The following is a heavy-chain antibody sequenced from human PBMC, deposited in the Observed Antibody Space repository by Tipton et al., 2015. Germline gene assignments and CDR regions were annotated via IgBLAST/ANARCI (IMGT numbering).Heavy chain of an antibody. Sequence: GSLRLSCAASGFSVSDNYMSWVRQAPGKGLEWVSVIYSGGTSYYADSVRGRFTISRDNSWNTLYLQMNNLTAEDTAVYYCARDRDSCPHWGQGTLVTVSS. J-gene: IGHJ4*02. CDR3: ARDRDSCPH. V-gene: IGHV3-53*01. D-gene: IGHD2-2*01. CDR1: GFSVSDNY. CDR2: IYSGGTS.